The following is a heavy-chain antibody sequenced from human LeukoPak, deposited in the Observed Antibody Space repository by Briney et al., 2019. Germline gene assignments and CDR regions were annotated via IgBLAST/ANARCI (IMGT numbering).Heavy chain of an antibody. Sequence: ASVKVSCKASGYTFTSYSMHWVRQAPGQGLEWMGIINPSGGSTSYAQKFQGRVTMTRDTSTSTVYMELSSLRSEDAAVYYCARGLGPYSTTWYPPLRYWGQGTLVTVSS. CDR3: ARGLGPYSTTWYPPLRY. D-gene: IGHD2/OR15-2a*01. CDR1: GYTFTSYS. J-gene: IGHJ4*02. V-gene: IGHV1-46*01. CDR2: INPSGGST.